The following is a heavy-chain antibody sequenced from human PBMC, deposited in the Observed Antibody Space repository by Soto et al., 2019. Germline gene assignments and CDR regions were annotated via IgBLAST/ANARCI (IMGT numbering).Heavy chain of an antibody. CDR1: GGTFSSYA. CDR2: IIPIFGTA. D-gene: IGHD3-10*01. CDR3: ARYYYGSGEFDY. Sequence: SVKVSCKASGGTFSSYAISWVRQAPGQGLEWMGEIIPIFGTANYAQKFQGRVTITADESTSTAYMELSSLRSEDTAVYYCARYYYGSGEFDYWGQGTLVTVSS. V-gene: IGHV1-69*13. J-gene: IGHJ4*02.